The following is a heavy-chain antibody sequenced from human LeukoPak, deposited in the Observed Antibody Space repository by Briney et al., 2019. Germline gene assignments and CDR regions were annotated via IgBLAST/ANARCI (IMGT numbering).Heavy chain of an antibody. Sequence: RAGGSLRLSCAVSGLSFSNAWMNWVRQAPGKGLECVGRIKSVSDGETTDYAAPVKGRFTISRDDSRSTLYLQMHSLRTEDTAVYYCTTLWLGPEYWGQGTLVTVSS. J-gene: IGHJ4*02. V-gene: IGHV3-15*01. D-gene: IGHD3-10*01. CDR2: IKSVSDGETT. CDR3: TTLWLGPEY. CDR1: GLSFSNAW.